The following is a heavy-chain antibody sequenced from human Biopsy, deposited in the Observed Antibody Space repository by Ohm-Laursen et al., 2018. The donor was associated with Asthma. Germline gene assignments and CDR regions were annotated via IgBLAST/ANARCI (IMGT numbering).Heavy chain of an antibody. CDR3: ARKAGSCISRTCYSLDF. J-gene: IGHJ4*02. CDR1: GGTFNTYF. Sequence: SVKVSCKSLGGTFNTYFIGWVRQAPGQGLEWMGGINSVFGTTTYPQKFQDRVTITADDSTSTVYMELSSLRFEDTAVYYCARKAGSCISRTCYSLDFWGQGTLVTVSS. CDR2: INSVFGTT. V-gene: IGHV1-69*13. D-gene: IGHD2-2*01.